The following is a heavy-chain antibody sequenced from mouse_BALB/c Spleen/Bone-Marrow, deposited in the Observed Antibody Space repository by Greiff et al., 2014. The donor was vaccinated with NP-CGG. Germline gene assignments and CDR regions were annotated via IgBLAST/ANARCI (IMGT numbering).Heavy chain of an antibody. D-gene: IGHD2-10*02. J-gene: IGHJ4*01. Sequence: EVQLVESGGGLVKPGGSLKLSCAASGFTFSDYYIYWLRQIPEKRLEWVATISDGGNYSYYPDSVKGRFTISRDNAKNNLYLQMSSLKSEDTAMYYCARSRMRYGAMDYWGQGTSVTVFS. CDR3: ARSRMRYGAMDY. V-gene: IGHV5-4*02. CDR2: ISDGGNYS. CDR1: GFTFSDYY.